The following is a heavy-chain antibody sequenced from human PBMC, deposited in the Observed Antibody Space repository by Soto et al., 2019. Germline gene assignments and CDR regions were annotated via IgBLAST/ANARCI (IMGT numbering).Heavy chain of an antibody. CDR3: ARDAEYYDYIWGSYTPSYFDY. Sequence: ASVKVSCKASGYTFTSYYMHWVRQAPGQGLEWMGIINPSGGSTSYAQKFQGRVTMTRDTSTSTVYMELSSLRSEDTAVYYCARDAEYYDYIWGSYTPSYFDYWGQGTLVTVSS. CDR2: INPSGGST. CDR1: GYTFTSYY. V-gene: IGHV1-46*03. D-gene: IGHD3-16*01. J-gene: IGHJ4*02.